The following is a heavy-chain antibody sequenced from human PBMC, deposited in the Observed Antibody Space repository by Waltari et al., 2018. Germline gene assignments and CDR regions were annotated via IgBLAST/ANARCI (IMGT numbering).Heavy chain of an antibody. CDR1: GDSISSSSYY. CDR2: IYYSGST. J-gene: IGHJ5*02. D-gene: IGHD2-8*01. V-gene: IGHV4-39*01. Sequence: QLQLQGSGPGQVNPSETLSLTRTASGDSISSSSYYWGWYRQPPGKGLEWIGSIYYSGSTYYNPSLKSRLSISVDTPKNQFSLKLSSVTAADAAIYYCARLRSNMTPFDPWGQGTLVTVSS. CDR3: ARLRSNMTPFDP.